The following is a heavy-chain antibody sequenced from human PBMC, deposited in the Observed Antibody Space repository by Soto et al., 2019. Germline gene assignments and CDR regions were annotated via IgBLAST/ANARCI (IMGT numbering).Heavy chain of an antibody. V-gene: IGHV2-5*01. CDR3: AHYGDYYYGMDV. D-gene: IGHD4-17*01. CDR1: GFSLSTSGVG. CDR2: IYWNDDK. Sequence: QITLKESGPTLVKPTQTLTLTCTFSGFSLSTSGVGVAWIRQPPGKALEWLALIYWNDDKRYSPSLKSRLTITKDTSKNQVVLTMTNMDPVDTATYYCAHYGDYYYGMDVWGQGTTVTVSS. J-gene: IGHJ6*02.